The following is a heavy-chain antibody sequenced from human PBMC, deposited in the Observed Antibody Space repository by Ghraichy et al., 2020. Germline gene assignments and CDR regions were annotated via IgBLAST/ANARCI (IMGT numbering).Heavy chain of an antibody. CDR2: INHSGST. V-gene: IGHV4-34*01. Sequence: ESLNISCAVYGGSFSGYYWSWIRQPPGKGLEWIGEINHSGSTNYNPSLKSRVTISVDTSKNQFSLKLSSVTAADTAVYYCARGRKPPQGRITMVRGGSEYYFDYWGQGTLVTVSS. D-gene: IGHD3-10*01. J-gene: IGHJ4*02. CDR1: GGSFSGYY. CDR3: ARGRKPPQGRITMVRGGSEYYFDY.